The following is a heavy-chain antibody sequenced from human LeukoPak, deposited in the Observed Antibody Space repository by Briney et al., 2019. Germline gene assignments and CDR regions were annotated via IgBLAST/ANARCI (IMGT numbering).Heavy chain of an antibody. V-gene: IGHV4-34*01. CDR2: INHSGST. CDR1: GGSFSGYY. Sequence: PSETLSLTCAVYGGSFSGYYWSWIRQPPGKGLEWIGEINHSGSTNYNPSLKSRVTISVDTSKNQFSLKLSSVTAADTAVYYCARAYYDFWSGRSLGYSYYYMDVWGKGTTDTVSS. J-gene: IGHJ6*03. CDR3: ARAYYDFWSGRSLGYSYYYMDV. D-gene: IGHD3-3*01.